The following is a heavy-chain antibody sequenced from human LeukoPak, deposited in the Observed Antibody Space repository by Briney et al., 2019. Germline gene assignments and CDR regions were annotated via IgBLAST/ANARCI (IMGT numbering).Heavy chain of an antibody. Sequence: GGSLRLSCAASGFPFSNYGMSWVRQAPGKGLEWVANMKEDGGEINYVDSVKGRFTISRDNAKNSLYLHMNSLRVDDTAVYYCARDRGYSTFDNWGQGTLVTVSS. CDR2: MKEDGGEI. CDR1: GFPFSNYG. V-gene: IGHV3-7*01. D-gene: IGHD4-23*01. CDR3: ARDRGYSTFDN. J-gene: IGHJ5*02.